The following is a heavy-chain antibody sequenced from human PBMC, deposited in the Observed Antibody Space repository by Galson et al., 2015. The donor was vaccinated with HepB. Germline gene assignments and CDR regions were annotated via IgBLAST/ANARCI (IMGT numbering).Heavy chain of an antibody. J-gene: IGHJ4*02. CDR3: ARFNGGKAGVDY. CDR1: TFIFSTYS. V-gene: IGHV3-48*04. Sequence: SLRLSCAASTFIFSTYSMNWVRQAPGKGLEWISYISSSSATIYYADSVKGRFTISRDNAKNSLYLQMNSLRAEDTAVYYCARFNGGKAGVDYWGQGTLVTVSS. CDR2: ISSSSATI. D-gene: IGHD2-15*01.